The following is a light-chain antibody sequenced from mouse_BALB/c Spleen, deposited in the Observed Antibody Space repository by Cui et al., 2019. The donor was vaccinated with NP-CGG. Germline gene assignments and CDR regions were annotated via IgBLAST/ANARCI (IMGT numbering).Light chain of an antibody. V-gene: IGLV1*01. CDR2: GTN. CDR3: ALWYSNHWV. Sequence: QAVVTQASALTTSPGETVTLTCRSSTGAVTTSNYANWVQEKPDHLFTGLIGGTNNRAPGVPARFSGSLIGDKAALTVTGAQTEDEAISFCALWYSNHWVFGGGTKLTVL. CDR1: TGAVTTSNY. J-gene: IGLJ1*01.